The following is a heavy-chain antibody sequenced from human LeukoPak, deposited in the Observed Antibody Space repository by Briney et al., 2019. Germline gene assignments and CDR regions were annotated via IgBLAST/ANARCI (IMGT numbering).Heavy chain of an antibody. CDR1: GFTFSNYA. D-gene: IGHD3-22*01. Sequence: PGGSLRLSCAASGFTFSNYALSWVRQAPGKGLEWVSDISGSGGSTYYADSVKGRFTISRDNSKNTLYLQMNSLRAEDTAVYYCAKEGGGYYYDSSGSFDYWGQGTLVTVSS. CDR3: AKEGGGYYYDSSGSFDY. CDR2: ISGSGGST. J-gene: IGHJ4*02. V-gene: IGHV3-23*01.